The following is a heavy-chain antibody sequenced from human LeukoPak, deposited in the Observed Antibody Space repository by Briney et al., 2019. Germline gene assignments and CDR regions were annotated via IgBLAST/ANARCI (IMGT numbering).Heavy chain of an antibody. CDR3: ARDLGCTNGVCYIYYYYGMDV. D-gene: IGHD2-8*01. CDR2: IYTSGST. V-gene: IGHV4-4*07. J-gene: IGHJ6*02. Sequence: PSETLSLTCTVSGGSISSYYWSWIRQPAGKGLEWIGRIYTSGSTNYNPSLKSRVTMSVDTSKNQFSLKLSSVTAADTAVYYCARDLGCTNGVCYIYYYYGMDVWGQGTTVTVSS. CDR1: GGSISSYY.